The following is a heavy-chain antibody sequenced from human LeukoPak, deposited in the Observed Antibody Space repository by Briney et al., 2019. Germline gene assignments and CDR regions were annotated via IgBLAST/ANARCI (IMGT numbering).Heavy chain of an antibody. D-gene: IGHD4-17*01. CDR1: GGSFSGYY. CDR3: ARAGHGDYDFDY. CDR2: INHSGST. J-gene: IGHJ4*02. Sequence: TPSETLSLTCAVYGGSFSGYYWSWIRQPPGKGLEWIGEINHSGSTNYNPSLKSRVTISVDTSKNQFSLKLSSVTAADTAVYYCARAGHGDYDFDYWGQGTLVTVSS. V-gene: IGHV4-34*01.